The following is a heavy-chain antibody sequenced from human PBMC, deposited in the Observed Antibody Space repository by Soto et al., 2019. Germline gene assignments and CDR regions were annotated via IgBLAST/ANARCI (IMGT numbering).Heavy chain of an antibody. CDR3: AKRGQQQLTHQDYYGMDV. D-gene: IGHD6-13*01. Sequence: PGGSLRLSCAASGFTFSSYGMHWVRQAPGKGLEWVAVISYDGSNKYYADSVKGRFTISRDNSKNTLYLQMNSLRAEDTAVYYCAKRGQQQLTHQDYYGMDVWGQGTTVTVSS. J-gene: IGHJ6*02. V-gene: IGHV3-30*18. CDR2: ISYDGSNK. CDR1: GFTFSSYG.